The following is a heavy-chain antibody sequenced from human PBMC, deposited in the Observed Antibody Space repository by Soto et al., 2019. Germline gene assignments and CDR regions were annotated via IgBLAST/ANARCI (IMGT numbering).Heavy chain of an antibody. Sequence: QVQLVQSGAEVKKPGDSVKLSCKASGYSFTTYAMTWVLQAPGQGLEWLGWISGYNGNTNYAQKVQGRVIMDTDTSTNTAYMELRRLRSDDTAVYYCVRDGRVRGHTYGADYWGQGTLVSVSS. J-gene: IGHJ4*02. V-gene: IGHV1-18*01. D-gene: IGHD5-18*01. CDR3: VRDGRVRGHTYGADY. CDR1: GYSFTTYA. CDR2: ISGYNGNT.